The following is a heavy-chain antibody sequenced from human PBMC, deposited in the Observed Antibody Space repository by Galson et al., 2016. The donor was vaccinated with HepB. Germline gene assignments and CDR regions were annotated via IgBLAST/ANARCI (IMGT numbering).Heavy chain of an antibody. Sequence: SLRLSCAASGFTFRGYGMHWVRQAPGKGLEWVAVISYDGNNKYYADSVKGRFTISRDNSKNTLYLQMNSLRAEDTAVYYCAKDGRDAYNFNYYYYAMDVWGQGTTVTVSS. CDR1: GFTFRGYG. CDR3: AKDGRDAYNFNYYYYAMDV. J-gene: IGHJ6*02. D-gene: IGHD5-24*01. V-gene: IGHV3-30*18. CDR2: ISYDGNNK.